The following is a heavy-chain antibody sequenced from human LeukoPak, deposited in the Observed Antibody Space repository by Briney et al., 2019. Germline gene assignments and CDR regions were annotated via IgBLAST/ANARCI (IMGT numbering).Heavy chain of an antibody. CDR1: GFTVSGTH. V-gene: IGHV3-53*01. CDR3: AKDEATSGGGLAS. CDR2: MYTGGTT. D-gene: IGHD3-16*01. J-gene: IGHJ5*01. Sequence: GGSLRLSCSASGFTVSGTHMSWVRQAPGKGLEWVSAMYTGGTTYYADSVTGRFTVSRDTSRNTLFLHMNSLRAEDTAAYYCAKDEATSGGGLASWGQGTLVIVSS.